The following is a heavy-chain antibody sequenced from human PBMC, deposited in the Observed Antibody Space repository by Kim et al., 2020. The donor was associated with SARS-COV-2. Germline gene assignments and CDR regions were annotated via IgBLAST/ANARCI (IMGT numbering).Heavy chain of an antibody. CDR2: MNPNSGNT. CDR3: ANLRVGIVGMDV. D-gene: IGHD5-12*01. V-gene: IGHV1-8*01. Sequence: ASVKVSCKASGYTFTSYDINWVRQATGQGLEWMGWMNPNSGNTGYAQKFQGRVTMTRNTSISTAYMELSSLRSEDTAVYYCANLRVGIVGMDVWGQGTTVTVSS. CDR1: GYTFTSYD. J-gene: IGHJ6*02.